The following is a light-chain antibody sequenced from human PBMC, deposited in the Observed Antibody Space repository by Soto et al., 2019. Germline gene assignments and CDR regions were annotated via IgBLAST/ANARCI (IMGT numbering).Light chain of an antibody. CDR1: SSDVGGYNY. Sequence: QSVLTQPASVSGSPGQSITISCTGTSSDVGGYNYVSWYQQHPGKAPKLMIYEVSNRPSGVPDRFSGSKSGNTASLTISGLQAEDEADYYCCSYAGSYVFGTGTKLTVL. CDR3: CSYAGSYV. CDR2: EVS. J-gene: IGLJ1*01. V-gene: IGLV2-14*01.